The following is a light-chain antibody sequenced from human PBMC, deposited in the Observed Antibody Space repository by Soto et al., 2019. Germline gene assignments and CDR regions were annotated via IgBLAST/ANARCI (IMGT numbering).Light chain of an antibody. J-gene: IGLJ1*01. CDR3: CSYAGSSTSYV. CDR1: SSDVGSYNL. CDR2: EGS. V-gene: IGLV2-23*01. Sequence: QSVLTQPASVSGSPGQSITISCTGTSSDVGSYNLVSRYQQHPGKAPKLMIYEGSKRPSGVSNRFSGSKSGNTASLTISGLQAEDEADYYCCSYAGSSTSYVFGTGTKVT.